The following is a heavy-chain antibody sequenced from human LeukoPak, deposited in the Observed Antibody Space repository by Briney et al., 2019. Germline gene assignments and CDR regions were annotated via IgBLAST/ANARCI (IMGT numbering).Heavy chain of an antibody. CDR2: ISGSGGST. CDR3: AKAFFDYYDSSGYYY. CDR1: GFTFSSCA. Sequence: PGGSLRLSCAASGFTFSSCAMSWVRQAPGKGLEWVSAISGSGGSTYYADSVKGRFTISRDNSKNTLYLQMNSLRAEDTAVYYCAKAFFDYYDSSGYYYWGQGTLVTVSS. J-gene: IGHJ4*02. D-gene: IGHD3-22*01. V-gene: IGHV3-23*01.